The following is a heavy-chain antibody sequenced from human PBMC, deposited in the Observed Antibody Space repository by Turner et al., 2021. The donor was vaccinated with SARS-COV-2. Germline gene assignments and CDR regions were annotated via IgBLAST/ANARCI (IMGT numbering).Heavy chain of an antibody. D-gene: IGHD3-3*01. V-gene: IGHV4-39*01. CDR1: GGSISSSSYY. CDR3: ASESVLRFLEWLSSGPYYGMDV. J-gene: IGHJ6*02. Sequence: QLQLQESSPGLVKPSETLSLTCTVSGGSISSSSYYWGWIRQPPGKGLEWIGTIYYSGSTYYNPSLKSRVTISVDTSKNQFSLKLSSVTAADTAVYYCASESVLRFLEWLSSGPYYGMDVWGQGTTVTVSS. CDR2: IYYSGST.